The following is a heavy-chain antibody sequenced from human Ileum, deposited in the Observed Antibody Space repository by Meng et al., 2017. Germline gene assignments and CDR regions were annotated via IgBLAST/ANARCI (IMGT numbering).Heavy chain of an antibody. Sequence: SCATSGFTFSNYWMHWVRQAPGKGLEWVANIKTDGSEEYYVDSVKGRFTISRDNAKKSLYLQMNSLRADDTAVYYCTRYWESIDYWGQGTLVTVSS. CDR2: IKTDGSEE. V-gene: IGHV3-7*01. CDR1: GFTFSNYW. J-gene: IGHJ4*02. CDR3: TRYWESIDY. D-gene: IGHD2-8*02.